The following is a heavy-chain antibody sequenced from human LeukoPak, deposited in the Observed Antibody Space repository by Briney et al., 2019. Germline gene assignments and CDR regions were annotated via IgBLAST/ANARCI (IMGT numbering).Heavy chain of an antibody. CDR2: ISYDGSNK. CDR3: AKDRGYTYGSMDV. CDR1: GFTFSSYA. V-gene: IGHV3-30*04. D-gene: IGHD5-18*01. J-gene: IGHJ6*02. Sequence: GGSLRLSCAASGFTFSSYAMHWVRQAPGKGLEWVAVISYDGSNKYYADSVKGRFTISRDNSKNTLYLQMNSLRAEDTAVYYCAKDRGYTYGSMDVWGQGTTVTVSS.